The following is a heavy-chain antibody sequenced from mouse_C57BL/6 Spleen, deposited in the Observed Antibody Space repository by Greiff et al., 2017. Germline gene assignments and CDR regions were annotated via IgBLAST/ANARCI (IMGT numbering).Heavy chain of an antibody. CDR3: ASRYDGPFAY. Sequence: EVKLMESGPELVKPGASVKIPCKASGYTFTDYNMDWVKQSHGKSLEWIGDINPNNGGTIYNQKFKGKATLTVDKSSSTAYMELRSLTSEDTAVYYCASRYDGPFAYWGQGTLVTVSA. CDR2: INPNNGGT. CDR1: GYTFTDYN. V-gene: IGHV1-18*01. D-gene: IGHD2-14*01. J-gene: IGHJ3*01.